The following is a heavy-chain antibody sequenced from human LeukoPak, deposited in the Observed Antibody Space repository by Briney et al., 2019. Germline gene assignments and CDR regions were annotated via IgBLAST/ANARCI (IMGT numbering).Heavy chain of an antibody. Sequence: SETLSLTCAVYGGSFSGYYWSWIRQPPGKGLEWIGEINHSGSTNYNPSLKSRVTISVDTSKNQFSLKLSSVTAADTAVYYCARGENVWGSYRYRLDYWGQGTLVTVSS. V-gene: IGHV4-34*01. CDR2: INHSGST. CDR3: ARGENVWGSYRYRLDY. CDR1: GGSFSGYY. J-gene: IGHJ4*02. D-gene: IGHD3-16*02.